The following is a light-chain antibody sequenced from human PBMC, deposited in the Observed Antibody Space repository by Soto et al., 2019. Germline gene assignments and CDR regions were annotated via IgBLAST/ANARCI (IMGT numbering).Light chain of an antibody. CDR1: QSLLHSNGYNY. Sequence: DIVMTQSPLSLPVSPGEPASMSCRSSQSLLHSNGYNYLHWYLQKPGQSPQLLIYSGSSRASGVPDRFSGSGSGTDFTLKISRVEAEDVGVYYCMQALQTPRTFGQGTKLEIK. CDR3: MQALQTPRT. V-gene: IGKV2-28*01. J-gene: IGKJ2*01. CDR2: SGS.